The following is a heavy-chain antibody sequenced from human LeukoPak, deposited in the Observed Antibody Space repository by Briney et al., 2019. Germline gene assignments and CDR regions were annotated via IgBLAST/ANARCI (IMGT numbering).Heavy chain of an antibody. V-gene: IGHV3-15*01. Sequence: GGSLRLSCAASGFTFSDAWMTWVRQAPGKGLEWVGRIKSKTDGGTTDYAAPVKGRFTISRDDSKNTLYLQMNSLKTEDTAVYYCTTAGYSGYDYCGLWGRGTLVTVSS. J-gene: IGHJ2*01. CDR2: IKSKTDGGTT. CDR1: GFTFSDAW. D-gene: IGHD5-12*01. CDR3: TTAGYSGYDYCGL.